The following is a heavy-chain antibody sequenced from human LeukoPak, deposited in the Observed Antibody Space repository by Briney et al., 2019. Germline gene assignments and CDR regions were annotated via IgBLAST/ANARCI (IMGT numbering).Heavy chain of an antibody. Sequence: PGGSLRLSCAASGFIFRDYYMDWVRQAPGKGLEWVGRSRNKVNGYTTEYAASVKDRFTILRDDSRNSVYLQMNSLKSEDSAIYYCSRGHCSTITCPDFYGMDVWGQGTTVSVS. CDR1: GFIFRDYY. CDR2: SRNKVNGYTT. J-gene: IGHJ6*02. D-gene: IGHD2-2*01. V-gene: IGHV3-72*01. CDR3: SRGHCSTITCPDFYGMDV.